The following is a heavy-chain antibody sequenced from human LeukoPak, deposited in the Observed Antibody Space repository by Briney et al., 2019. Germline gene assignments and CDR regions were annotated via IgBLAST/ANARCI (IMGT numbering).Heavy chain of an antibody. Sequence: KASETLSLTCTVSGGSISSTNYYWAWIRQPPGKGLEWIGSIYYSVSTYYNPSLKSRVTISVDTSKNQFSLRLTSVTAADTAVYYCARRTSSGGYFDYWGQGTLVTVSS. CDR3: ARRTSSGGYFDY. J-gene: IGHJ4*02. CDR2: IYYSVST. V-gene: IGHV4-39*01. CDR1: GGSISSTNYY. D-gene: IGHD2-2*01.